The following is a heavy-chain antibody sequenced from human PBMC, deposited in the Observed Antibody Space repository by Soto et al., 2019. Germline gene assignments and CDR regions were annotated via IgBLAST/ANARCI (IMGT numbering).Heavy chain of an antibody. D-gene: IGHD5-12*01. CDR3: ARDSPIGSTYSGYDAIDS. J-gene: IGHJ4*02. Sequence: QVQLVQSGAEVKKPGSSVKVSCKASGGTFSTSTFTWVRQAPGQGLEWMGRTIPILDVADYAQDFQGRVTITAYKSTSTAYMELPSLTSKDTAVYYCARDSPIGSTYSGYDAIDSWGQGALVTVSS. CDR1: GGTFSTST. CDR2: TIPILDVA. V-gene: IGHV1-69*08.